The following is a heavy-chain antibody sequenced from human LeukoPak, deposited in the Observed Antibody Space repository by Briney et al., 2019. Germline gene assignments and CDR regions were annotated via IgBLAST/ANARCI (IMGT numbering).Heavy chain of an antibody. J-gene: IGHJ4*02. CDR1: GFTFNTYT. Sequence: PGGSLRLSCAASGFTFNTYTLNWVRQAPGKGLEWVSSISSSSSYIYYADSVKGRFTISRDNAKNSLYLQMNSLRAEDTAVYYCARTPVGATTWAFDYWGQGTLVTVSS. V-gene: IGHV3-21*01. CDR3: ARTPVGATTWAFDY. D-gene: IGHD1-26*01. CDR2: ISSSSSYI.